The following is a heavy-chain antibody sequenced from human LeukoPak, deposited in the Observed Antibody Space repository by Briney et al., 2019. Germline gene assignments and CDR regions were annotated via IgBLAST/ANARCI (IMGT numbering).Heavy chain of an antibody. CDR2: IIPIFGTA. Sequence: ASVKASCKASGGTFSSYAISWVRQAPGQGLEWMGGIIPIFGTANYAQKFQGRVTITTDESTSTAYIELSSLRSEDTAVYYCARLNNHYYHAWFDPWGQGTLVTVSS. V-gene: IGHV1-69*05. D-gene: IGHD1-14*01. J-gene: IGHJ5*02. CDR1: GGTFSSYA. CDR3: ARLNNHYYHAWFDP.